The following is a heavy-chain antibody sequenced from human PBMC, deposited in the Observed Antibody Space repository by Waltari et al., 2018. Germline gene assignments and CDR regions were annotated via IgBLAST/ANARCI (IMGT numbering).Heavy chain of an antibody. CDR1: GDSISGGRYY. CDR2: VYYSGTT. CDR3: ARHWKRSGYRFDP. D-gene: IGHD5-12*01. Sequence: QLQLQESGPGLVKPSETLSLTCTVSGDSISGGRYYWGWIRQSPGKGLEWIGNVYYSGTTNYNPTLRSRVTISGDTSKNQFSLKLSSVTAADTAVYYCARHWKRSGYRFDPWGQGTLVTVSS. J-gene: IGHJ5*02. V-gene: IGHV4-39*01.